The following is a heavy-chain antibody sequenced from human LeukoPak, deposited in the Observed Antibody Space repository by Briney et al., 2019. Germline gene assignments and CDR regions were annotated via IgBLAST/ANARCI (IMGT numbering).Heavy chain of an antibody. CDR1: GGSISSSNW. D-gene: IGHD3-22*01. Sequence: SGTLSLTCAVSGGSISSSNWWSWVRQSPGKGLEWIGEIYHSGSTNYNPSLKSRFIVSVDKSRNQFSLKLNSVTAADTAVYYCARVVYDSSGYKFDYWGQGTLVTVSS. CDR2: IYHSGST. V-gene: IGHV4-4*02. J-gene: IGHJ4*02. CDR3: ARVVYDSSGYKFDY.